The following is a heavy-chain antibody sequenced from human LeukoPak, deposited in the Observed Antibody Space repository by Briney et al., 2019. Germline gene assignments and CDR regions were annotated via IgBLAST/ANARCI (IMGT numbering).Heavy chain of an antibody. CDR2: IYYSGST. V-gene: IGHV4-59*01. CDR3: ARDQSGGSYHGRYLDY. Sequence: PSETLSLTCTVSGGSISSYYWSWIRQPPGKGLEWIGYIYYSGSTNYNPSLKSRVTISVDTSKNQFSLKLSSVTAADTAVYYCARDQSGGSYHGRYLDYWGQGTLVTVSS. D-gene: IGHD1-26*01. CDR1: GGSISSYY. J-gene: IGHJ4*02.